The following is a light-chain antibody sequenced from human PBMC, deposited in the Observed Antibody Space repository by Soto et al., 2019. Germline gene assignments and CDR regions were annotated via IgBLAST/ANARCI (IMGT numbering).Light chain of an antibody. CDR2: GAS. CDR3: QQYNNSPQT. CDR1: QSVSSN. J-gene: IGKJ1*01. V-gene: IGKV3-15*01. Sequence: EVLLTQSPATLSVSPGERATLSCRASQSVSSNLAWYQQKHGQSPRILIYGASTRDTGIPARFSGSGSGTEFTLTISSLQSEDFEVYYCQQYNNSPQTFGQGTKVDIK.